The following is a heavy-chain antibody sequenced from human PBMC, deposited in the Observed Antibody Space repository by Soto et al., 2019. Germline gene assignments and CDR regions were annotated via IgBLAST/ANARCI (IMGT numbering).Heavy chain of an antibody. V-gene: IGHV1-69*06. J-gene: IGHJ6*04. D-gene: IGHD6-13*01. CDR2: IIPIFGTA. Sequence: SVKVSCKASGVTFSSYAISWVRQAPLQGLEWMVGIIPIFGTANYAQKFQGRVTITADKSTGTAYMELSSLRSEDTAVYYCARRRKYSSSWTNYYYGMEVWGKGTKVTVSS. CDR3: ARRRKYSSSWTNYYYGMEV. CDR1: GVTFSSYA.